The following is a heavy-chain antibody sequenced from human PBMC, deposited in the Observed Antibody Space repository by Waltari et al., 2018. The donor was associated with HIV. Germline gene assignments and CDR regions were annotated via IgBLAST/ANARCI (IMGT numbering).Heavy chain of an antibody. V-gene: IGHV3-7*01. CDR2: INQIGSEI. D-gene: IGHD6-13*01. J-gene: IGHJ4*02. CDR3: ARRGGRSSPLGY. CDR1: GFTFSSYW. Sequence: EVQLVESGGGLVQPGGSLRLSCAASGFTFSSYWMSWVRQAPGKGGEWVAKINQIGSEICYVDSEKGRCTSSRDNAKNSLYLQMNRLSAEDTAVYFCARRGGRSSPLGYWGQGTLVTVSS.